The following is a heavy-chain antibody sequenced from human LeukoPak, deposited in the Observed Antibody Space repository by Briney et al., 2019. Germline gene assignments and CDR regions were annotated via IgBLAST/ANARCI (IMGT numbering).Heavy chain of an antibody. V-gene: IGHV3-21*01. CDR2: ISSSSSYI. CDR3: ARSQCHYDFWLNYYYYYYMDV. J-gene: IGHJ6*03. Sequence: GGSLRLSCAASGFTFSSYSMTWVRQAPGKGLEWVSSISSSSSYIYYADSVKGRFTISRDNAKNSLYLQMNSLRAEDTAVYYCARSQCHYDFWLNYYYYYYMDVWGKGTTVTVSS. CDR1: GFTFSSYS. D-gene: IGHD3-3*01.